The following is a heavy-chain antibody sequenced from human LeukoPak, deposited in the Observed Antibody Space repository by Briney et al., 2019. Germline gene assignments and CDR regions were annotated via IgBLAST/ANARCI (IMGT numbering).Heavy chain of an antibody. V-gene: IGHV3-53*01. D-gene: IGHD1-26*01. CDR1: GFTVSSNY. J-gene: IGHJ4*02. CDR2: IYSGGST. CDR3: ARASPSFNSGFDY. Sequence: GGSLRLSCAAFGFTVSSNYMSWVRQAPGKGLEWVSVIYSGGSTYYADSVKGRFTISRDNSKNTLYLQMNSLRAEDTAVYYCARASPSFNSGFDYWGQGTLVTVSS.